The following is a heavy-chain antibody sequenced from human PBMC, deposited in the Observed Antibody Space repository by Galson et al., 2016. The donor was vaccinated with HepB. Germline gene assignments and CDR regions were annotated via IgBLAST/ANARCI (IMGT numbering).Heavy chain of an antibody. CDR1: GGTLSNSA. CDR2: IIPIFGPA. Sequence: SVKVSCKASGGTLSNSAISWVRQAPGQGLAWIGGIIPIFGPANYAQKFQGRVTITADESTNTAYMELSSLRPEDTAVYYCGRGPGHFENLIDSWGQGTLVTVSS. J-gene: IGHJ4*02. CDR3: GRGPGHFENLIDS. D-gene: IGHD3-9*01. V-gene: IGHV1-69*13.